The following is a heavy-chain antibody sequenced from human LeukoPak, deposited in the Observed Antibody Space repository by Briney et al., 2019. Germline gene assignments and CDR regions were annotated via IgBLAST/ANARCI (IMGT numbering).Heavy chain of an antibody. J-gene: IGHJ3*02. CDR2: IYYSGST. V-gene: IGHV4-59*12. D-gene: IGHD3-22*01. CDR3: ARDYYDSSGYYYSAAFDI. CDR1: GGSISSYY. Sequence: SETLSLTCTVSGGSISSYYWSWIRQPPGKGLEWIGYIYYSGSTNYNPSLKSRVTISVDTSKNQFSLKLSSVTAADTAVYYCARDYYDSSGYYYSAAFDIWGQGTMVTVSS.